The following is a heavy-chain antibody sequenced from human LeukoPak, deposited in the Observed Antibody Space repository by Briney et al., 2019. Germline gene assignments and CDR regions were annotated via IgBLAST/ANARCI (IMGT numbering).Heavy chain of an antibody. V-gene: IGHV3-30*03. D-gene: IGHD3-22*01. CDR3: ATLSGDSSGYSAY. CDR2: MSYDGNHK. CDR1: GLNLSYYG. J-gene: IGHJ4*02. Sequence: GGSLRLSCGAPGLNLSYYGLHWVRQAPGKGLEWVAVMSYDGNHKYYADSVQGRFAISRDNSKNTLYLQMNSLRAEDTAVYYCATLSGDSSGYSAYWGLGTLVTVSS.